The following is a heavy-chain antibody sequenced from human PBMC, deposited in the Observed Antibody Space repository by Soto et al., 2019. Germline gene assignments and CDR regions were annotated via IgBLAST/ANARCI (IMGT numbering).Heavy chain of an antibody. D-gene: IGHD2-21*01. Sequence: QLQLQESGPGLVKTSETLSLSCSVSGGSITATGYYWTWIRQPPGKGLEWIGRTFHSGSTYYHVSLRGRVTISADKSKNLFTLNLSSVTAADKAVYSCATTLRFGHPLWDWGQGLLVTVSS. CDR1: GGSITATGYY. CDR3: ATTLRFGHPLWD. CDR2: TFHSGST. V-gene: IGHV4-39*01. J-gene: IGHJ4*02.